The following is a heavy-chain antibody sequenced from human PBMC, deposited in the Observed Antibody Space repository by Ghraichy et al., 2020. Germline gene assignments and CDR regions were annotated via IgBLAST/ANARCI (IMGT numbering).Heavy chain of an antibody. V-gene: IGHV4-31*03. CDR2: IYYSGST. CDR3: ARDRNYYDSSGPGDAFDI. CDR1: GGSISSGGYY. J-gene: IGHJ3*02. D-gene: IGHD3-22*01. Sequence: SETLSLTCTVSGGSISSGGYYWSWIRQHPGKGLEWIGYIYYSGSTYYNPSLKSRVTISVDTSKNQFSLKLSSVTAADTAVYYCARDRNYYDSSGPGDAFDIWGQGTMVTVSS.